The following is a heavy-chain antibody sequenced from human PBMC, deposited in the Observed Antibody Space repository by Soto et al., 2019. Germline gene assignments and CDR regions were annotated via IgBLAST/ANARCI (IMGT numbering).Heavy chain of an antibody. CDR2: ISSSSTYI. J-gene: IGHJ5*02. D-gene: IGHD2-15*01. Sequence: EVQLVESGGGLVKPGGSLRLSCAASGFTFSSYSMNWVRQAPGKGLEWVSSISSSSTYIYYADSVKGRFTISRDNAKNSLYLQMNSLRAEDTALYYCAAIGVVAATYWFDPWGQGTLVTVSS. V-gene: IGHV3-21*01. CDR3: AAIGVVAATYWFDP. CDR1: GFTFSSYS.